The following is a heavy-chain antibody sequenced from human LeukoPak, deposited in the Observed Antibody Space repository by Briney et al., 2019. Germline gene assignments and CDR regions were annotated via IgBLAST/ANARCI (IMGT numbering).Heavy chain of an antibody. V-gene: IGHV1-46*01. CDR3: ARGSSSWYTXXXYYGMDV. CDR1: GYTFTSYY. J-gene: IGHJ6*02. CDR2: INPSGGST. D-gene: IGHD6-13*01. Sequence: ASVKVSCKASGYTFTSYYMHWVRQAPGQGLEWMGIINPSGGSTSYAQKFQGRVTMTRDTSTSTVYMELSSLRSEDTAVYYCARGSSSWYTXXXYYGMDVWGQXTTVTVS.